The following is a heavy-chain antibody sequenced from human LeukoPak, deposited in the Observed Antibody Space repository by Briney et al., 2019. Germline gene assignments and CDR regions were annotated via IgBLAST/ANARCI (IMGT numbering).Heavy chain of an antibody. V-gene: IGHV1-46*01. Sequence: ASVKVSCKASGYTFTSYYMHWVRQAPGQGLEWMGIINPSGGSTSYAQKFQGRVTMTRDTSTSTVYMELSSLRSEDTAVYYCARGLSPLLWFGELTGAFDYWGQGTLVTVSS. J-gene: IGHJ4*02. D-gene: IGHD3-10*01. CDR3: ARGLSPLLWFGELTGAFDY. CDR1: GYTFTSYY. CDR2: INPSGGST.